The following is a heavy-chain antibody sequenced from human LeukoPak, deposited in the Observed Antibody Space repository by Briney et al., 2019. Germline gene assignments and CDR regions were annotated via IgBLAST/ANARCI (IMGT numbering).Heavy chain of an antibody. D-gene: IGHD3-10*01. CDR2: IYHSGST. Sequence: SETLSLTCTVSGGSISSSGYYWGWIRQPPGKGLEWIGSIYHSGSTYYNPSLKSRVTISVDTSKNQFSLKLSSVTAADTAVYYCARGGYYGSGIVPIDYWGQGTLVTVSS. V-gene: IGHV4-39*07. J-gene: IGHJ4*02. CDR3: ARGGYYGSGIVPIDY. CDR1: GGSISSSGYY.